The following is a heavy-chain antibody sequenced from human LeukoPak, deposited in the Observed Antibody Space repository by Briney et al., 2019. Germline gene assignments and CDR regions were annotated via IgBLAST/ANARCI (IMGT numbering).Heavy chain of an antibody. V-gene: IGHV3-33*06. D-gene: IGHD4-11*01. CDR1: GFTYSHFG. CDR2: IWSDGTEK. Sequence: PGGSLRLSCTASGFTYSHFGMHWVRQAPGKGLEWVAVIWSDGTEKYYGDTVKGLFTSSRDNSRNTLYLQMNNLGDDDTAVYYCAKDAQRGFDYSNSLEYWGQGTLVIVSS. J-gene: IGHJ4*02. CDR3: AKDAQRGFDYSNSLEY.